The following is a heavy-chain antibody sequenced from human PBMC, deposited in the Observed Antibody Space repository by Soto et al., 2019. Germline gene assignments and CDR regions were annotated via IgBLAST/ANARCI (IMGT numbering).Heavy chain of an antibody. CDR3: ARGGGIVGVTGPYDH. CDR2: INPSGGYT. J-gene: IGHJ4*02. V-gene: IGHV1-46*03. CDR1: GYTFTSYY. Sequence: ASVKVSCKASGYTFTSYYMNWVRQAPGQGLEWLGIINPSGGYTTYAQRFLGRVTMTSDTSTSTVHMELGSLTSEDTAVYYCARGGGIVGVTGPYDHWGQGTLVTVS. D-gene: IGHD2-21*02.